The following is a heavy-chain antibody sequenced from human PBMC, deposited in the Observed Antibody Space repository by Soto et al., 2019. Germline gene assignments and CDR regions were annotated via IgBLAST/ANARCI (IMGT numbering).Heavy chain of an antibody. Sequence: QVQLQESGPGLVKPSETLSLTCTVSGVSFSTYYWSWIRQPPGKGLEWLGYIYYSRSTNNNPSLKSRVPITVDTSKNQFSLKLSSVTAADTAVYDCARQGPGHYASGTYYFDYWGQGTLVTVSS. J-gene: IGHJ4*02. D-gene: IGHD3-10*01. CDR3: ARQGPGHYASGTYYFDY. CDR1: GVSFSTYY. V-gene: IGHV4-59*08. CDR2: IYYSRST.